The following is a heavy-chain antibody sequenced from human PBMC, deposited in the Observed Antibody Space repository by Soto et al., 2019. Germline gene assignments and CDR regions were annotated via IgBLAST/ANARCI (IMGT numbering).Heavy chain of an antibody. CDR3: ARAVGATPISVGMDV. D-gene: IGHD1-26*01. V-gene: IGHV4-31*03. CDR1: GGSISSGGYY. CDR2: IYYSGST. J-gene: IGHJ6*02. Sequence: QVQLQESCPGLVKPSQTLTLTCTVSGGSISSGGYYWSWIRQHPGKGLEWIGYIYYSGSTYYNPSLKSRVTISVDTSKNQFSLKLSSVTAADTAVYYCARAVGATPISVGMDVWGQGTTVTVSS.